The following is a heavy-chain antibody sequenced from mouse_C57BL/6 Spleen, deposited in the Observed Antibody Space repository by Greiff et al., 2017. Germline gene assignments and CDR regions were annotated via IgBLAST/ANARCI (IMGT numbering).Heavy chain of an antibody. CDR2: INPNSGNT. CDR3: ARRDGYFDY. Sequence: QVQLQQSGAELARPGASVKMSCKASAYTFTGYTMPWVKKRPGQGLEWIGYINPNSGNTKYNQKFKDKATLTADKSSSTAYMQLSSLTSEDSAVYYCARRDGYFDYWGQGTTLTVSS. V-gene: IGHV1-4*01. D-gene: IGHD2-3*01. CDR1: AYTFTGYT. J-gene: IGHJ2*01.